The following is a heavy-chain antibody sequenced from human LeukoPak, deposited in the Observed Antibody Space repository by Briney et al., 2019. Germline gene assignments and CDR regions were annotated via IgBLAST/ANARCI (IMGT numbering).Heavy chain of an antibody. J-gene: IGHJ5*02. CDR3: ARARGITIFGVVDNAKYNWFDP. Sequence: ASVKVSCKASGYTLTRYGISWARQAPGQGLEWMGWISAYNGNTNYAQKLQGRVTMTTDTSTSTAYMELRSLRSDDTAVYYCARARGITIFGVVDNAKYNWFDPWGQGTLVTVSS. D-gene: IGHD3-3*01. V-gene: IGHV1-18*01. CDR2: ISAYNGNT. CDR1: GYTLTRYG.